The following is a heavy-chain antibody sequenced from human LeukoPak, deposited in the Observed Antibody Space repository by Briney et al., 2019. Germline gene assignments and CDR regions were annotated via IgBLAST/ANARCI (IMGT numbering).Heavy chain of an antibody. CDR1: GGSFSGYY. CDR3: ARGQPYYFDY. V-gene: IGHV4-34*01. J-gene: IGHJ4*02. Sequence: SETLSLTCAVYGGSFSGYYWSWIRQPPGKGLEWIGEINHSGSTNYNPSLKSRVTISVDTSKNQFSLKLSSVTAADTAVYYCARGQPYYFDYWGQGILVTVSS. D-gene: IGHD1-14*01. CDR2: INHSGST.